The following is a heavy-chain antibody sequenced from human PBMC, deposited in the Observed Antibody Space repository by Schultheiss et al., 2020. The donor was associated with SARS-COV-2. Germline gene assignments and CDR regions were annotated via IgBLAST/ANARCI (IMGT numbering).Heavy chain of an antibody. CDR1: GGSISSGNW. J-gene: IGHJ3*02. Sequence: SETLSLTCAVSGGSISSGNWWNWVRQPPGKGLEWIGEIYHTGSTNYNPSLKSRVTISVDKSKNQFSLKLSSVTAADTAVYYCARAAGVAATLFAFDIWGQGTMVTVSS. CDR3: ARAAGVAATLFAFDI. V-gene: IGHV4-4*02. D-gene: IGHD2-15*01. CDR2: IYHTGST.